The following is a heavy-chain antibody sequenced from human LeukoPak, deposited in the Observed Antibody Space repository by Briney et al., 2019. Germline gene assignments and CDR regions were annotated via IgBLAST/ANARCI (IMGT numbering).Heavy chain of an antibody. Sequence: KPSETLSLTCTVSGGSISSGTFFWSWIRQPAGKGLEWIGRIYTGGSTNYNPSLKSRVTMSVDTSRNQFSLKLSSVTAADTAVYYCARVPGYCSGGSCYTFDYWGQGTLVTVSS. CDR1: GGSISSGTFF. CDR3: ARVPGYCSGGSCYTFDY. CDR2: IYTGGST. V-gene: IGHV4-61*02. D-gene: IGHD2-15*01. J-gene: IGHJ4*02.